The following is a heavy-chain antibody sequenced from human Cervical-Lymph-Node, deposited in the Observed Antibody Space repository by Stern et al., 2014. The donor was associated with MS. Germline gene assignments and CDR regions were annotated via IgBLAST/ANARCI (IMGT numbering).Heavy chain of an antibody. V-gene: IGHV5-51*01. J-gene: IGHJ4*02. CDR2: INPGDSDT. CDR3: ARRGFGELFFDY. Sequence: MQLVQSGAEVKKPGESLKISCKGSEYSFTNYWIAWVRQMPGRGLEWMGIINPGDSDTTYSPSFQGQVTISVDKSISTAYRQWSSLKASDTAMYYCARRGFGELFFDYWGQGTLVTVSS. D-gene: IGHD3-10*01. CDR1: EYSFTNYW.